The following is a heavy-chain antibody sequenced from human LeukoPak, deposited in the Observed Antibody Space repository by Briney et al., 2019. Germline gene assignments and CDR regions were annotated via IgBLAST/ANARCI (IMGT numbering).Heavy chain of an antibody. V-gene: IGHV4-59*01. CDR3: ARDAVLGSDNYYYGMDV. Sequence: NPSETLSLTCTVSGGSISSYYWSWIRQLPGKGLEWIGYIYYSGSTNYNPSLKSRVTISVDTSKNQFSLKLSSVTAADTAVYYCARDAVLGSDNYYYGMDVWGQGTTVTVSS. D-gene: IGHD2-8*02. CDR1: GGSISSYY. J-gene: IGHJ6*02. CDR2: IYYSGST.